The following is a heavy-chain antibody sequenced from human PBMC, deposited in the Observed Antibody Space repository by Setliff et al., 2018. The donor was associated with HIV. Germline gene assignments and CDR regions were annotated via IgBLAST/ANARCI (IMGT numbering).Heavy chain of an antibody. CDR3: ARLGIANAPDDY. J-gene: IGHJ4*02. D-gene: IGHD2-21*01. CDR2: VFHIGST. Sequence: SETLSLTCSVSSGSISSNTYYWSWIRQPPGRGLEWIASVFHIGSTYHNPSLKSRVSISIDMSKTQVSLKLRSVTAADTAVYYCARLGIANAPDDYWGQGTLVTVSS. CDR1: SGSISSNTYY. V-gene: IGHV4-39*01.